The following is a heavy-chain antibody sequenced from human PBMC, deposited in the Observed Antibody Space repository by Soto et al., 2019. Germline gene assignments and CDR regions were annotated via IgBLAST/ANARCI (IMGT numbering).Heavy chain of an antibody. J-gene: IGHJ6*02. D-gene: IGHD6-13*01. CDR2: INPNSGGT. CDR1: GYTFTGYY. Sequence: ASVKVSCKASGYTFTGYYMHWVRQAPGQGLEWMGWINPNSGGTNYAQKFQGWVTMTRDTSISTAYMELSRLRSDDTAVYYCASGAHRSSWYPYYGMDVWAQGTTVTVSS. V-gene: IGHV1-2*04. CDR3: ASGAHRSSWYPYYGMDV.